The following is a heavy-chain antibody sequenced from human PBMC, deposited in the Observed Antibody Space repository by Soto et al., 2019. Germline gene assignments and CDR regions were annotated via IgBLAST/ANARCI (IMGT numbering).Heavy chain of an antibody. CDR2: IYYSGST. V-gene: IGHV4-31*03. D-gene: IGHD2-15*01. CDR1: GGSISSGGYY. J-gene: IGHJ4*02. Sequence: PSETLSLTCTVSGGSISSGGYYWSWIRQHPGKGLEWIGYIYYSGSTNYNPSLKSRVIISVDTSKNQFSLKLSSVIAADTAIYYCARGGWSHDSWGQGTLVTVSS. CDR3: ARGGWSHDS.